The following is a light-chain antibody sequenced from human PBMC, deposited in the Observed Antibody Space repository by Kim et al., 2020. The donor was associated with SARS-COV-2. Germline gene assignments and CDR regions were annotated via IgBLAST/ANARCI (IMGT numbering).Light chain of an antibody. CDR1: SSDVGSYNF. CDR3: CSYAGSSTHV. Sequence: QSALTQPASVSGSPGQSITISCTGTSSDVGSYNFVSWYQQHPGKAPKLMIYEVSERPSGVSNRFSGSKSGNTASPTISGLQAEDEADYYCCSYAGSSTHVFGGGTQLTVL. CDR2: EVS. J-gene: IGLJ3*02. V-gene: IGLV2-23*02.